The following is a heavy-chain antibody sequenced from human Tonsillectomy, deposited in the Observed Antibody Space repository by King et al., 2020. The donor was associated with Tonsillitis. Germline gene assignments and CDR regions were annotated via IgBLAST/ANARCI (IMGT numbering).Heavy chain of an antibody. CDR3: ARGAISGWYLYFDL. Sequence: VQLVESGGNLVQPGGSLRLSCAASGFTFSSYWMHWVRQAPGKGLMWVSRIDFDGSDTSYADSVKGRFTISRDNAKNTLYMQMSSLRAEDTAVYYCARGAISGWYLYFDLWGRGTLVPVSS. CDR1: GFTFSSYW. CDR2: IDFDGSDT. J-gene: IGHJ2*01. D-gene: IGHD6-19*01. V-gene: IGHV3-74*01.